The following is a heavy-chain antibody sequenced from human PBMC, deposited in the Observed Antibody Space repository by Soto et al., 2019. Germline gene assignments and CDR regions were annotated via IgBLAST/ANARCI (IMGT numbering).Heavy chain of an antibody. CDR1: GFTFSSNY. D-gene: IGHD3-10*01. Sequence: PGGSLRLSCAASGFTFSSNYMSWVRQAPGKGLEWVGRTRNKANSYTTEYAASVKGRFTISRDDSKNSLYLQMNSLKTEDTAVYYCARGITESAFDIWGQGTMVTVSS. CDR3: ARGITESAFDI. V-gene: IGHV3-72*01. J-gene: IGHJ3*02. CDR2: TRNKANSYTT.